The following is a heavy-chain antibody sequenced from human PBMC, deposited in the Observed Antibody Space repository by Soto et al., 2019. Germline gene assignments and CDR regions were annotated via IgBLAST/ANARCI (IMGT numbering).Heavy chain of an antibody. CDR3: ARDFDIVVVPAASMEHGMDV. CDR1: GGSISSGGYY. CDR2: IYYSGST. J-gene: IGHJ6*02. V-gene: IGHV4-31*02. Sequence: SETLSLTCNVSGGSISSGGYYWSWIRQHPGKGLEWIGYIYYSGSTYYNPSLKSRVTISVDTSKSQFSLKLSSVTAEDTAVYYCARDFDIVVVPAASMEHGMDVWGQGTTVTVSS. D-gene: IGHD2-2*01.